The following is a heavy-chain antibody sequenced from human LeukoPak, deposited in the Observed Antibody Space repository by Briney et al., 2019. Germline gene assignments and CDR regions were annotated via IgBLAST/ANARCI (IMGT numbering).Heavy chain of an antibody. CDR2: ISGSGGST. CDR1: GFTFSSYW. Sequence: GGSLRLSCAASGFTFSSYWMTWVRQAPGKGLEWVSAISGSGGSTYYADSVKGRFTISRDNSKNTLYLQMNSLRAEDTAVYYCAKDPDYYGSGSIDYWGQGTLVTVSS. V-gene: IGHV3-23*01. CDR3: AKDPDYYGSGSIDY. J-gene: IGHJ4*02. D-gene: IGHD3-10*01.